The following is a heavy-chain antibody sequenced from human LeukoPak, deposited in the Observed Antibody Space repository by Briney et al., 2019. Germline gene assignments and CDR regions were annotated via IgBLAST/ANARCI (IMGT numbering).Heavy chain of an antibody. CDR1: GGSISSSSYY. CDR3: ARDQRWSSRSYYYYYMDV. Sequence: PSETLSLTCTVSGGSISSSSYYWGWIRQPPGKGLEWIGSIYHSGSTYYNPSLKSRVTISVDTSKNQFPLKLSSVTAADTAVYYCARDQRWSSRSYYYYYMDVWGKGTTVAVSS. D-gene: IGHD6-13*01. CDR2: IYHSGST. J-gene: IGHJ6*03. V-gene: IGHV4-39*06.